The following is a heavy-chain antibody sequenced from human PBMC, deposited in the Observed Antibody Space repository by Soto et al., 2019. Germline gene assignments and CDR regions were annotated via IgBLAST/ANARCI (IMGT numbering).Heavy chain of an antibody. J-gene: IGHJ4*02. V-gene: IGHV4-39*01. Sequence: SETLSLTCTVSGGSISSSSYYWGWIRQPPGKGLEWMGSIYYSGITYDNPSLRSRVSMSVDTPKTQFSLKLISVAAADPAVYYCARHFVAVVIKGWGYWGQGKLVTVSS. CDR2: IYYSGIT. CDR1: GGSISSSSYY. CDR3: ARHFVAVVIKGWGY. D-gene: IGHD3-10*01.